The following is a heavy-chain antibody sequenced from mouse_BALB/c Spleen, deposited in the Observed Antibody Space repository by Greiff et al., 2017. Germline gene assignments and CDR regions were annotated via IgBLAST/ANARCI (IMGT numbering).Heavy chain of an antibody. V-gene: IGHV1S127*01. Sequence: QVQLQQSGPQLVRPGASVKISCKASGYSFTSYWMHWVKQRPGQGLEWIGMIDPSDSETRLNQKFKDKATLTVDKSSSTAYMQLSSPTSEDSAVYYCARCGYDNENYAMDYWGQGTSVTVSS. CDR3: ARCGYDNENYAMDY. D-gene: IGHD2-4*01. CDR2: IDPSDSET. J-gene: IGHJ4*01. CDR1: GYSFTSYW.